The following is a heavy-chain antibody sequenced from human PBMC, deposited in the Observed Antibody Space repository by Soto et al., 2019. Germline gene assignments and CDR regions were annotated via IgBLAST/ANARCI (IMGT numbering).Heavy chain of an antibody. V-gene: IGHV3-11*06. Sequence: PGGALRLSCAASGFTFSDYYMSWIRQAPGKGLEWVSYISSSSSYTNYADSVKGRFTISRDNANNSLYLQMNNLRAEDTAVYYCAREYCTNGVCSEDYYGMDVWGQGPTXTVSS. J-gene: IGHJ6*02. CDR2: ISSSSSYT. CDR3: AREYCTNGVCSEDYYGMDV. CDR1: GFTFSDYY. D-gene: IGHD2-8*01.